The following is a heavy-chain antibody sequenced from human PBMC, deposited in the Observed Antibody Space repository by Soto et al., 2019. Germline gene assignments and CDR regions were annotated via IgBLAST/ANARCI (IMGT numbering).Heavy chain of an antibody. J-gene: IGHJ1*01. CDR2: ISYSGST. D-gene: IGHD2-8*01. V-gene: IGHV4-31*03. CDR3: ASYCTNGVCYTNFQH. CDR1: GGSISSGGYY. Sequence: SETLSLTCTVSGGSISSGGYYWSWIRQHPGTGLEWIGYISYSGSTYYNPSLKSRVTISVDTSKNQFSLKLSSVTAADTALYYCASYCTNGVCYTNFQHWGQGTLVTVSS.